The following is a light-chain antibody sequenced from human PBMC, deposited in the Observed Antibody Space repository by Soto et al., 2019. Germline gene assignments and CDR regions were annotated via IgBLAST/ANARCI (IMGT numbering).Light chain of an antibody. J-gene: IGLJ1*01. CDR1: GSDVGGYNY. Sequence: SVLAQPPSASGSFGQSVTISCTGTGSDVGGYNYVSWYQQHPGKAPKIMIYEVSERPSGVPDRFSGSKSANTASLTVSGLQADDEADYSCSSYSGTNYHYVFGTGTKVTAL. CDR2: EVS. V-gene: IGLV2-8*01. CDR3: SSYSGTNYHYV.